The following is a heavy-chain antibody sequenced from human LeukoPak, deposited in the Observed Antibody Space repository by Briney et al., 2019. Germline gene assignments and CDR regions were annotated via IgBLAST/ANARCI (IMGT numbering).Heavy chain of an antibody. D-gene: IGHD3-16*01. J-gene: IGHJ4*02. CDR3: VNDLARRGGY. CDR1: AITILDYS. Sequence: TLRLSCAAPAITILDYSISLIRHSPANAPEWVANIKHDSSEKYYVDSVKGRFTISRDNAKNSLYLQMNSLRAEDTAVYYCVNDLARRGGYWGQGTLVTVSA. V-gene: IGHV3-7*01. CDR2: IKHDSSEK.